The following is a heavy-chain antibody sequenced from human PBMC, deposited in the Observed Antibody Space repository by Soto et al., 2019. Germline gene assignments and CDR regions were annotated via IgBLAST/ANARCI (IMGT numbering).Heavy chain of an antibody. J-gene: IGHJ4*02. CDR1: GFTFSSYG. CDR3: AKGVAGTYPPPFGY. CDR2: ISGSGGST. D-gene: IGHD6-19*01. V-gene: IGHV3-23*01. Sequence: EVQLLESGGVLVQPGGSLRLSCAASGFTFSSYGMIWVRQAPGKGLEWVSAISGSGGSTYYADSVKGRFTISRNNSKNTLYLQMNSLRAEDTAVYYCAKGVAGTYPPPFGYWGQGTLVTVSS.